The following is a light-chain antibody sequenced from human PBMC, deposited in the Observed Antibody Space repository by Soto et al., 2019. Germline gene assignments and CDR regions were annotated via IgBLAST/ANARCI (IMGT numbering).Light chain of an antibody. J-gene: IGLJ2*01. V-gene: IGLV1-44*01. CDR3: AAWDDSLNSVV. CDR2: NNN. Sequence: QSVLTQPPSASGTPGQRVTISCSGSNSNIGSKTVNWYQQLPGTAPKLLFYNNNQRPSGVPDRFSGSKSGTSASLAISGLQSEDEADYCCAAWDDSLNSVVFGGGTKHTVL. CDR1: NSNIGSKT.